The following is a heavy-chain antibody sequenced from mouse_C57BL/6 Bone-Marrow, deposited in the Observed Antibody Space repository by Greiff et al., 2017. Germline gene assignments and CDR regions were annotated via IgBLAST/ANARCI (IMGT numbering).Heavy chain of an antibody. CDR2: INPNNGGT. J-gene: IGHJ1*03. CDR1: GYTFTDYY. Sequence: EVQLQQSGPELVKPGASVKISCKASGYTFTDYYMNWVKQSHGKSLEWIGDINPNNGGTSYNQKFKGKATLTVDKSSSTAYMELRSLTSEDSAVYYCARRDCYWYFDVWGTGTTVTVSS. CDR3: ARRDCYWYFDV. D-gene: IGHD3-3*01. V-gene: IGHV1-26*01.